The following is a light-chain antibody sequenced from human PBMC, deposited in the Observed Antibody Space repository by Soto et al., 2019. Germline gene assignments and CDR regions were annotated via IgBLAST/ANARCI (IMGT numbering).Light chain of an antibody. V-gene: IGLV2-14*01. Sequence: QSALTQPASVSGSPGQSITISCTGTSNDVGGYAYVSWYQQYLGKAPKLVISEVSNRPSGVSHRFSGSRSGNTASLTISGLQAEDEADYYCSSYTGDTTPVFGGGTKLTVL. CDR2: EVS. CDR1: SNDVGGYAY. CDR3: SSYTGDTTPV. J-gene: IGLJ2*01.